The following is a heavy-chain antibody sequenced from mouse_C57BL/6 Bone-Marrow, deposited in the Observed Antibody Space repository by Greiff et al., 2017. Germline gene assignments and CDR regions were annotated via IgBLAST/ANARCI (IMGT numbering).Heavy chain of an antibody. CDR2: IWSGGST. Sequence: VKLVESGPGLVQPSQSLSITCTVSGFSLTSYGVHWVRQSPGKGLEWLGVIWSGGSTDYNAAFISRLSISKDNSKSQVFFKMNSLQADDTAIYYCARNPYYSYYAMDYWGQGTSVTVSS. J-gene: IGHJ4*01. CDR3: ARNPYYSYYAMDY. V-gene: IGHV2-2*01. D-gene: IGHD2-10*01. CDR1: GFSLTSYG.